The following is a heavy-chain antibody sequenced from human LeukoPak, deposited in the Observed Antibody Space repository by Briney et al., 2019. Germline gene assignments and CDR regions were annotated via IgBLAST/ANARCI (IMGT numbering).Heavy chain of an antibody. J-gene: IGHJ4*02. CDR2: IKSKTDGGTT. CDR1: GFTFSNAW. D-gene: IGHD3-22*01. V-gene: IGHV3-15*01. CDR3: TTAECYYDSSVFSADWCDY. Sequence: PGGSLRLSCAASGFTFSNAWMSWVRQAPGKGLEWVGRIKSKTDGGTTDYAAPVKGRFTISRDDSKNTLYLQMNSLKTEDTAVYYCTTAECYYDSSVFSADWCDYWGQGTLVTVSS.